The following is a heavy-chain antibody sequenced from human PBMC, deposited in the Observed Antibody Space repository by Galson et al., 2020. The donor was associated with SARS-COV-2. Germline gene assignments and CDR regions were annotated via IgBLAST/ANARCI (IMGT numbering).Heavy chain of an antibody. J-gene: IGHJ4*02. CDR3: ATAWAYCGGDCLRNFDY. CDR1: GYTLTELS. D-gene: IGHD2-21*01. V-gene: IGHV1-24*01. CDR2: FDPEDGET. Sequence: ASVKVSCKVSGYTLTELSMHWVRQAPGKGLEWMGGFDPEDGETIYAQKFQGRVTMTEDTSTDTAYMELSSLRSEDTAVYYCATAWAYCGGDCLRNFDYWGQGTLLTVSS.